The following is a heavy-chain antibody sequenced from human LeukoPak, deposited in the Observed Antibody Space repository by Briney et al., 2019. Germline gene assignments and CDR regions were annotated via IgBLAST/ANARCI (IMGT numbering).Heavy chain of an antibody. Sequence: GASVKVSCKASGYTFTSYYMHWVRQAPGQGLEWMGIINPSGGSTSYAQKFQGRVTMTRDMSTSTVYMELSSLRSEDTAVYYCARAGSTRGAFDIWGQGTMVTVSS. CDR3: ARAGSTRGAFDI. J-gene: IGHJ3*02. V-gene: IGHV1-46*01. D-gene: IGHD3-16*01. CDR1: GYTFTSYY. CDR2: INPSGGST.